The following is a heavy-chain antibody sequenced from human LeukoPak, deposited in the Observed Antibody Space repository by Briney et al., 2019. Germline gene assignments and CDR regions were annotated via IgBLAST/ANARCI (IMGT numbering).Heavy chain of an antibody. Sequence: ASVKVSCKASGYTFTGYYMHWMRQAPGQGLEWMGWINPNSGGTNYARKFQGRVTMTRDTSISTAYMELSRLRSDDTAVYYCARPSSGSNTNWFDPWGQGTLVTVSS. V-gene: IGHV1-2*02. J-gene: IGHJ5*02. CDR1: GYTFTGYY. CDR2: INPNSGGT. CDR3: ARPSSGSNTNWFDP. D-gene: IGHD3-10*01.